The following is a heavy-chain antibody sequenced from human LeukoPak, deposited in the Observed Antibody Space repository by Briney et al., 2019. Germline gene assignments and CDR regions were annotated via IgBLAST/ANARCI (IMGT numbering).Heavy chain of an antibody. CDR2: ISGYNGHT. Sequence: GASVKVSCKASGYTFKTYSIAWVRQAPGQELEWMGWISGYNGHTNYAQQAQGRVTMTTDTSTSTAYMELRSLRFDDTAVYYCARGPDTSGYEATPDCFDIWGQGTRVTVSS. CDR1: GYTFKTYS. CDR3: ARGPDTSGYEATPDCFDI. J-gene: IGHJ3*02. D-gene: IGHD3-22*01. V-gene: IGHV1-18*04.